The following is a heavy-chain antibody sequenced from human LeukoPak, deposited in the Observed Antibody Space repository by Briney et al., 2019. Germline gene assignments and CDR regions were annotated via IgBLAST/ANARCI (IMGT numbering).Heavy chain of an antibody. J-gene: IGHJ4*02. V-gene: IGHV4-31*01. Sequence: SETLSLTCTVSGGSISSGGYYWSWLRQHPGKGLEWIGYIYYSGSTYYNPSLKSLVTISVDTSKNQFSLKLSSVTAADTAVYYCAREQRAQLWSYFDYWGQGTLVTVSS. CDR2: IYYSGST. CDR1: GGSISSGGYY. CDR3: AREQRAQLWSYFDY. D-gene: IGHD5-18*01.